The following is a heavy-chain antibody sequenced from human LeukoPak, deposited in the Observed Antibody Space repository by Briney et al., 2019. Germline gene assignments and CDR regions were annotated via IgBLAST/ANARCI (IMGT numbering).Heavy chain of an antibody. CDR1: GFTFSNYW. V-gene: IGHV3-7*01. Sequence: GGSLRLSCAASGFTFSNYWMTWVRQAPGKGLEWVANIKQDGSEKAYVDSVTGRFSISRDNAKNSLYLQMNSLRVEDTAVYYCAREISSWYRTEGRFDPWGQGTLVTVSS. CDR3: AREISSWYRTEGRFDP. D-gene: IGHD6-13*01. J-gene: IGHJ5*02. CDR2: IKQDGSEK.